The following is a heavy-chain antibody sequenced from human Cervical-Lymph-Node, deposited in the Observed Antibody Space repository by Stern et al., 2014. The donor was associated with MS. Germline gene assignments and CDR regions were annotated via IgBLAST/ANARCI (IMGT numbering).Heavy chain of an antibody. CDR2: IYPGDSET. D-gene: IGHD1-14*01. J-gene: IGHJ4*02. V-gene: IGHV5-51*01. CDR3: ARQTTAWASDV. Sequence: VQLVESGAELLRPGESLKISCKGSGYTFSIYWIAWVRQTPGKGLEWMGIIYPGDSETRYGPSCQGQVTMSADKSTSTAYLQWSSLNASDPAMYFCARQTTAWASDVWGQGTLVTVSS. CDR1: GYTFSIYW.